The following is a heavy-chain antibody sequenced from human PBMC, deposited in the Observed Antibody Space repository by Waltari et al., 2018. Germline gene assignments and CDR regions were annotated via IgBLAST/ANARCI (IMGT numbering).Heavy chain of an antibody. V-gene: IGHV5-51*01. D-gene: IGHD3-10*01. Sequence: EVQLVQSGAEVKKPGESLKISCKGSGYSFTSYWIGWVRQMPGKGLEWMGIIYPGVSEPRYSPSFQGQVTMSADESVSTAYLQWSSLKAADTAMCYCARREGTADGSGLGVSDYWGQGTLVTVTS. CDR1: GYSFTSYW. CDR2: IYPGVSEP. CDR3: ARREGTADGSGLGVSDY. J-gene: IGHJ4*02.